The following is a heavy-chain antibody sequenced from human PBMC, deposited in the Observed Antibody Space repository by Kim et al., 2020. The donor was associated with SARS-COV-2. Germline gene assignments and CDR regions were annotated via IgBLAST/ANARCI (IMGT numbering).Heavy chain of an antibody. V-gene: IGHV4-34*01. CDR1: GGSFSGYY. J-gene: IGHJ6*02. CDR3: ARQQYSSGWYGASYYGMDV. CDR2: INHSGST. D-gene: IGHD6-19*01. Sequence: SETLSLTCAVYGGSFSGYYWSWIRQPPGKGLEWIGEINHSGSTNYNPSLKSRVTISVDTSKNQFSLKLSSVTAADTAVYYCARQQYSSGWYGASYYGMDVWGQGTTVTVSS.